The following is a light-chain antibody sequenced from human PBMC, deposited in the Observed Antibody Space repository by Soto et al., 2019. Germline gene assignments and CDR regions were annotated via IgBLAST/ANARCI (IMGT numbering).Light chain of an antibody. Sequence: EIVLTQSPGTLSLSPGERATLSCRASQSVRSSYVAWYQQKPGQGPRLLIYGASSRATGIPDRFSGSGSGTDFTLTISSLQSEDFAVYYCQQYNNWPPYTFGQGTKVDIK. CDR1: QSVRSSY. V-gene: IGKV3-20*01. CDR3: QQYNNWPPYT. CDR2: GAS. J-gene: IGKJ2*01.